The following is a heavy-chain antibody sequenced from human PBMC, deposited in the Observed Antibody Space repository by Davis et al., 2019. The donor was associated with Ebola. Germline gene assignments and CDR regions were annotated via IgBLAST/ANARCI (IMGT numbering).Heavy chain of an antibody. V-gene: IGHV3-48*04. D-gene: IGHD3-10*01. CDR2: ISSSGSTI. CDR3: ARDFSYPHGSGSSHGGYYGMDV. Sequence: PGGSLRLSCAASGFTFSSYSMNWVRQAPGKGLEWVSYISSSGSTIYYADSVKGRFTISRDNAKNSLYLQMNSLGAEDTAVYYCARDFSYPHGSGSSHGGYYGMDVWGKGTTVTVSS. CDR1: GFTFSSYS. J-gene: IGHJ6*04.